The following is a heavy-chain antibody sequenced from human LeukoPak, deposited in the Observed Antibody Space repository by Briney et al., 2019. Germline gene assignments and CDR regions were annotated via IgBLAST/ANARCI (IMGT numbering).Heavy chain of an antibody. CDR3: ARRTTVVTHFDY. CDR1: GSTFSSYA. Sequence: GGSLRLSCEASGSTFSSYAMSWVRKAPGKGLEWVSAISGSGGSTYSADSVKGRFTISRDNSKNTLYLQMNSLRAEDTAVYYCARRTTVVTHFDYWGQGTLVTVSS. CDR2: ISGSGGST. J-gene: IGHJ4*02. V-gene: IGHV3-23*01. D-gene: IGHD4-23*01.